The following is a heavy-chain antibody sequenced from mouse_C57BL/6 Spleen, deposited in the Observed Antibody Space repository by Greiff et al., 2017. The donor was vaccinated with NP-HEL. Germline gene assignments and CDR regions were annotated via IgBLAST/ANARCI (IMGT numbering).Heavy chain of an antibody. CDR1: GYTFTSYW. CDR2: INPSSGYP. Sequence: VQLVESGAELAKPGASVKLSCKASGYTFTSYWMHWVKQRPGQGLEWIGYINPSSGYPKYNQKFKDKATLTADKSSSPAYMQLSSLTYEDSAVYYCARTLVDPYYAMDYWGQGTSVTVSS. J-gene: IGHJ4*01. CDR3: ARTLVDPYYAMDY. D-gene: IGHD1-1*01. V-gene: IGHV1-7*01.